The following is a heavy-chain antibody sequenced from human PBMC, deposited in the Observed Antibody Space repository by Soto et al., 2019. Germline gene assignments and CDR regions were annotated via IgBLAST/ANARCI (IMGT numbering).Heavy chain of an antibody. CDR2: IYPGDSDT. CDR3: AKSYSGDSNDAFDI. CDR1: GYRFTNFW. D-gene: IGHD1-26*01. V-gene: IGHV5-51*01. J-gene: IGHJ3*02. Sequence: GESLKISCTGSGYRFTNFWIGWVRQMPGKGLEWMGIIYPGDSDTRYGPSFEGQVTFAADRSTSTAYLQWSSLRASDTAMYYCAKSYSGDSNDAFDIWGQGTLVTVSS.